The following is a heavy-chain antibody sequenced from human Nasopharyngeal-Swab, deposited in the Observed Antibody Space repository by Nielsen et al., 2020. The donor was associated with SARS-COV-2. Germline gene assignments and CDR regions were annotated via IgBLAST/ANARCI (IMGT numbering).Heavy chain of an antibody. J-gene: IGHJ4*02. V-gene: IGHV3-33*08. CDR3: ARAETGYSYGYPFDY. CDR1: GFIFSDSA. Sequence: GESLKISCAASGFIFSDSAIHWVRQASGKGLEWVAVIWYDGSNKYYADSVKGRFTISRDNSKNTLYLQMNSLRAEDTAVYYCARAETGYSYGYPFDYWGQGTLVTVSS. CDR2: IWYDGSNK. D-gene: IGHD5-18*01.